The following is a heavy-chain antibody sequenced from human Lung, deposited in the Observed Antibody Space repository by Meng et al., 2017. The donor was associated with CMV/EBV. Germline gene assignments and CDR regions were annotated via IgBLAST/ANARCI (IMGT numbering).Heavy chain of an antibody. V-gene: IGHV4-4*02. CDR1: GVSISSNIR. D-gene: IGHD1-26*01. Sequence: GPLKESGPGLVKPSGTLSLTCGVSGVSISSNIRWTWVRQPPGKGLEWIGDIDDSGSTNYNPSLNSRISISLDKSKNHFSLKVNSVTAADTAVYYCARGKQDAWELLAYWGQGALVTVSS. CDR2: IDDSGST. J-gene: IGHJ4*02. CDR3: ARGKQDAWELLAY.